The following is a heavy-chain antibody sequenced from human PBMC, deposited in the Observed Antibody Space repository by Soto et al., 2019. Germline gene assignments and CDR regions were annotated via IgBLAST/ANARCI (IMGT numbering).Heavy chain of an antibody. CDR1: GFTFSSYT. J-gene: IGHJ4*02. Sequence: GGSLRLSCAASGFTFSSYTLNWVRRAPGKGLEWVATSSDRRTGNTHYSDSVRGRFTLSRDYSRNILFLQMDSLRADDTALYYCTTWLTAHFDYWGRGTQVTRLL. D-gene: IGHD2-21*02. V-gene: IGHV3-23*01. CDR2: SSDRRTGNT. CDR3: TTWLTAHFDY.